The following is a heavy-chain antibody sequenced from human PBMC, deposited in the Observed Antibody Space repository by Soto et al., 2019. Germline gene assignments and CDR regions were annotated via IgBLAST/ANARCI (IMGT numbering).Heavy chain of an antibody. D-gene: IGHD2-2*01. CDR1: GGTFSSYA. J-gene: IGHJ6*02. CDR3: ARRIVAAADYYYYGMDV. CDR2: IIPIFGTA. V-gene: IGHV1-69*13. Sequence: PSVKVSCKASGGTFSSYAISWVRQAPGQGLEWMGGIIPIFGTANYAQKFQGRVTITADESTSTAYMELSSLRSEDTAVYYCARRIVAAADYYYYGMDVWGQGTTVTVSS.